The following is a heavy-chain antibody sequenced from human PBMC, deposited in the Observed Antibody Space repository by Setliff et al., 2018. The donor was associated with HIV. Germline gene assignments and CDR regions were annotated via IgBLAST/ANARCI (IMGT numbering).Heavy chain of an antibody. D-gene: IGHD3-22*01. CDR2: IIPIFGTP. Sequence: SVKVSCKASGYTFTSYGISWVRQAPGQGLEWMGGIIPIFGTPNYAQKFQGRVTITTDESASTAYMELSSLRSEDTAVYYCARGGVYYYDSSGWSMDYWGQGTLVTVSS. CDR1: GYTFTSYG. CDR3: ARGGVYYYDSSGWSMDY. J-gene: IGHJ4*02. V-gene: IGHV1-69*05.